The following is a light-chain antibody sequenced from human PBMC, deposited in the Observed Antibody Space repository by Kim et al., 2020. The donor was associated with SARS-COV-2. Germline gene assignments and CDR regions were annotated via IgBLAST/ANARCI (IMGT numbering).Light chain of an antibody. V-gene: IGLV1-47*01. CDR2: RNN. J-gene: IGLJ2*01. Sequence: ELTQPPSASGTPGQRVTISCSGSSANIGSNYVYWYQQLPGTAPKLLIYRNNQRPSGVPDRFSGSKSGTSASLAISGLRSEDEADYYCAAWDDSLSGVVFGGGTQLTVL. CDR1: SANIGSNY. CDR3: AAWDDSLSGVV.